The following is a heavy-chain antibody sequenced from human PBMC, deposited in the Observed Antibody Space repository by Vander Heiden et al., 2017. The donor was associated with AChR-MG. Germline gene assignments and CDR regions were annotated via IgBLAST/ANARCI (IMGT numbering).Heavy chain of an antibody. V-gene: IGHV4-59*08. Sequence: QVQVQESGPGLVKPSETLSLTCTVSAGAINEYYWSWIRQPPGKGLEWIGYIYYDGSTNYNPSLQSRVTISVDTPKDQFSLTLTSVTAADTAVYYCARSRTYCSGAGCYSSSEDAFDVWGQGTMVTVSS. CDR1: AGAINEYY. D-gene: IGHD2-15*01. CDR2: IYYDGST. J-gene: IGHJ3*01. CDR3: ARSRTYCSGAGCYSSSEDAFDV.